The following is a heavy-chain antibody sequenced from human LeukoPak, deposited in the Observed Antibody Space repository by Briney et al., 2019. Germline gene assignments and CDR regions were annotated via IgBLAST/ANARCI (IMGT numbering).Heavy chain of an antibody. Sequence: GASVKVSCKVSGYTLTELSVHWVRQAPGKGLEWMGGFDPEDGETIHAQKFQGRVTMTEDTSTDTVYMELSSLRSEDTAVYYCGTRMGQLVQYNYYGMDVWGQGTTVTVSS. CDR1: GYTLTELS. V-gene: IGHV1-24*01. J-gene: IGHJ6*02. CDR2: FDPEDGET. D-gene: IGHD6-6*01. CDR3: GTRMGQLVQYNYYGMDV.